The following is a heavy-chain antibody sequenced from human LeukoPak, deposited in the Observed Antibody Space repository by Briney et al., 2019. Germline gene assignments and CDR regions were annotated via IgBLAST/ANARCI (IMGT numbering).Heavy chain of an antibody. D-gene: IGHD6-19*01. J-gene: IGHJ1*01. CDR2: INTSGGRT. Sequence: GASVKVSCKASGYTFSNYDINWVRQAPGQGLEWMGIINTSGGRTSYAQKLQGRVTMTRDTSTSTVYMELSSLRSEDTAVYYCARPIAVAGTVYFHYWGQGTLVTVSS. CDR1: GYTFSNYD. V-gene: IGHV1-46*01. CDR3: ARPIAVAGTVYFHY.